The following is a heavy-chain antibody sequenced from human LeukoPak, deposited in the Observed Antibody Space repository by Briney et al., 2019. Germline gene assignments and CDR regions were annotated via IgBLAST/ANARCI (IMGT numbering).Heavy chain of an antibody. CDR1: GFTVSSNY. D-gene: IGHD1-26*01. CDR3: ARTSGSYYSYGMDV. CDR2: ISSSGSTI. J-gene: IGHJ6*02. Sequence: PGGSLRLSCAASGFTVSSNYMSWIRQAPGKGLEWVSYISSSGSTIYYADSVKGRFTISRDNAKNSLYLQMNSLRAEDTAVYYCARTSGSYYSYGMDVWGQGTTVTVSS. V-gene: IGHV3-11*01.